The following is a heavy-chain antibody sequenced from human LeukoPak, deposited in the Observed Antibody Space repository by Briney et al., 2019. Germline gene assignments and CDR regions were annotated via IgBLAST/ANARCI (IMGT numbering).Heavy chain of an antibody. CDR3: ARDDYYDSSGYYTL. CDR1: GYTFTSHG. CDR2: INTDIGNT. J-gene: IGHJ1*01. V-gene: IGHV1-18*01. Sequence: ASVKVSCKASGYTFTSHGFSWVRQAPGQGLEWMGWINTDIGNTNYAQKFQGRVTVTTDTSTSTAYMELRSLRSDDTAVYYCARDDYYDSSGYYTLWGQGTLVTVSS. D-gene: IGHD3-22*01.